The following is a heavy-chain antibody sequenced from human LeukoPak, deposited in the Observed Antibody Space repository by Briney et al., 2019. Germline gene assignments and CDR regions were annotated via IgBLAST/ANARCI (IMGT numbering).Heavy chain of an antibody. Sequence: GGSLRPSCAASGFTFSNYWMSWVRQAPGKGLEWVATIKTDGSEIYYVDSVKGRFTISRDNARNSVYLQMNSLRGEDTAVYYCAREGTLRAHWDPFDYWGQGTLVTVSS. CDR1: GFTFSNYW. CDR3: AREGTLRAHWDPFDY. D-gene: IGHD7-27*01. V-gene: IGHV3-7*01. CDR2: IKTDGSEI. J-gene: IGHJ4*02.